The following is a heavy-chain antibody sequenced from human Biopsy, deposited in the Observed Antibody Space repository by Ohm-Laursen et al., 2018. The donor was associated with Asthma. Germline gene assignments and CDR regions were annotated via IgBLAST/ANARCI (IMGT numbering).Heavy chain of an antibody. Sequence: SLRLSCAASGFTFSSFGIHWVRQAPGKGLEWVAVMSFDGRQTYYADSVKGRFTISRGNSKNTLYLQMSSLRAEDTAVYYCAKERYYDFWSGYPIWGQGTMVTVSS. CDR2: MSFDGRQT. J-gene: IGHJ3*02. CDR3: AKERYYDFWSGYPI. V-gene: IGHV3-30*18. D-gene: IGHD3-3*01. CDR1: GFTFSSFG.